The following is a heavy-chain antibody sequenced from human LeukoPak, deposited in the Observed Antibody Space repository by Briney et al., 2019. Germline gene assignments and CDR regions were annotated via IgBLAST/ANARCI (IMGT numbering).Heavy chain of an antibody. CDR2: ISGSGGST. Sequence: GASLRLSCAASGFTFSSYAMSWVRQAPGKGLEWVSAISGSGGSTYYADSVKGRFTISGDNSKNTLYLQMNSLRAEDTAVYYCAREKTACGGDCYDSWGQGTLVTVSS. V-gene: IGHV3-23*01. J-gene: IGHJ4*02. CDR1: GFTFSSYA. CDR3: AREKTACGGDCYDS. D-gene: IGHD2-21*01.